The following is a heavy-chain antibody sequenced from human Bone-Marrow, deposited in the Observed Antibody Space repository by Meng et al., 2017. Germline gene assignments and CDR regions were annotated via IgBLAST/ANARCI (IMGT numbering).Heavy chain of an antibody. V-gene: IGHV1-8*01. Sequence: ASVKVSCKASGYTFTSYDINWVRQATGQGLEWMGWMNPNSGNTGYAQKFQGRVTMTRNTSISTAYMELSSLRSEDTAVYYCAREDLLYYYDSSGSDYWGQGTLVTISS. J-gene: IGHJ4*02. CDR1: GYTFTSYD. CDR3: AREDLLYYYDSSGSDY. D-gene: IGHD3-22*01. CDR2: MNPNSGNT.